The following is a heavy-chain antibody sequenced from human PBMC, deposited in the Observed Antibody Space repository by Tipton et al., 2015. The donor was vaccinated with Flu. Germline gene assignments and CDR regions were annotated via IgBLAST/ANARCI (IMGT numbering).Heavy chain of an antibody. Sequence: TLSLTCTVSGGSISSWYWSWIRQPPGKGLEWVGYVYNSGSTTYNPSLKSRVTISADTSKNQFSLRLSSVTAADTAVYYCATSWSPTAFDIWGQGTMVTVSS. CDR1: GGSISSWY. V-gene: IGHV4-59*08. J-gene: IGHJ3*02. CDR3: ATSWSPTAFDI. D-gene: IGHD1-1*01. CDR2: VYNSGST.